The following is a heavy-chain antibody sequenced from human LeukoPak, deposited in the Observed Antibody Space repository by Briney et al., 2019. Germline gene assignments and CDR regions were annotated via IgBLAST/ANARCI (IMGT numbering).Heavy chain of an antibody. CDR2: MNPNSGNT. V-gene: IGHV1-8*01. D-gene: IGHD1-26*01. CDR3: ARGRFRWELEIRDFDY. Sequence: ASVKVSCKASGYTFTSYDINWVRQATGQGLEWMGWMNPNSGNTGYAQKFQGRVTMTRDTSISTAYMELSSLRSEDTAVYYCARGRFRWELEIRDFDYWGQGTLVTVSS. CDR1: GYTFTSYD. J-gene: IGHJ4*02.